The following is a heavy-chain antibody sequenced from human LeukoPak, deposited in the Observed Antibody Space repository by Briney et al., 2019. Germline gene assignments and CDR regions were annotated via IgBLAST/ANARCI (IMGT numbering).Heavy chain of an antibody. CDR3: ARDSDGSYYLYGMDV. J-gene: IGHJ6*02. V-gene: IGHV3-30-3*01. CDR1: GFTFSSYA. Sequence: GGSLRLSCAASGFTFSSYAMHWVRQAPGKGLEWVAVISCDGSNKYYADSVKGRFTISRDNSKNTLYPQMNSLRAEDTAVYYCARDSDGSYYLYGMDVWGQGTTVTVSS. CDR2: ISCDGSNK. D-gene: IGHD1-26*01.